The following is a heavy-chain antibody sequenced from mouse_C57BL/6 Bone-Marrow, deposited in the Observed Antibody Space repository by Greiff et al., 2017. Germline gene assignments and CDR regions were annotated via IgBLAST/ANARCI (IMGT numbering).Heavy chain of an antibody. CDR3: ARAYGCSYAYAMDY. V-gene: IGHV1-64*01. D-gene: IGHD1-1*01. J-gene: IGHJ4*01. CDR2: IHPNSGST. Sequence: QVQLQQPGAELVKPGASVKLSCKASGYTFTSYWMHWVKQRPGQGLEWIGMIHPNSGSTNYNEKFKSKATLTVDKSSSTAYMQLSSLASEDSAVYYWARAYGCSYAYAMDYWGQGTSVTVSS. CDR1: GYTFTSYW.